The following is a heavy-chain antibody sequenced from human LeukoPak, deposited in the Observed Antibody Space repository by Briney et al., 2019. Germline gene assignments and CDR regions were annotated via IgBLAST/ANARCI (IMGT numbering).Heavy chain of an antibody. CDR1: GFTFSSYG. V-gene: IGHV3-30*18. Sequence: GGSLRLSCAASGFTFSSYGMHWVRQAPGEGLEWVAVISYDGSNKYYADSVKGRFTISRDNSKNTLYLQMNSLRAEDTAVYYCAKDRAGSYDYWGQGTLVTVSS. J-gene: IGHJ4*02. CDR3: AKDRAGSYDY. CDR2: ISYDGSNK. D-gene: IGHD3-10*01.